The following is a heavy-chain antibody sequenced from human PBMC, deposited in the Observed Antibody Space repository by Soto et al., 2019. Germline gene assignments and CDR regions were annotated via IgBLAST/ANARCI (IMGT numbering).Heavy chain of an antibody. V-gene: IGHV3-23*01. CDR3: AKVSYSGFGWELLSP. CDR2: ISGSGGST. CDR1: GFTFSSYA. D-gene: IGHD1-26*01. J-gene: IGHJ5*02. Sequence: GGSLRLSCAASGFTFSSYAMSWVRQAPGKGLEWVSAISGSGGSTYYADSVKGRFTISRDNSKNTLYLQMNSLRAEDTAVYYCAKVSYSGFGWELLSPWGQGTLVTVSS.